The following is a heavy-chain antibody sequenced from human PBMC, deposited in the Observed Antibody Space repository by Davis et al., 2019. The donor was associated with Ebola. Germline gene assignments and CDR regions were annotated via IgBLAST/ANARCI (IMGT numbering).Heavy chain of an antibody. CDR3: VRGCWGQITDY. CDR2: INPDNGKT. J-gene: IGHJ4*02. V-gene: IGHV1-18*01. Sequence: ASVKVSCKASGYTFTTHGISWVRQAPGQGLEWMGWINPDNGKTNYEQKIQDRVTMTTDTSTSTAYMELKSLGSDDTAVYYCVRGCWGQITDYWGQGTLLTVSS. CDR1: GYTFTTHG. D-gene: IGHD3-16*01.